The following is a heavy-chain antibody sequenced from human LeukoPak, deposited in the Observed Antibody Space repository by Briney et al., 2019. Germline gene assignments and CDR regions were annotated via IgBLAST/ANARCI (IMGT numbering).Heavy chain of an antibody. J-gene: IGHJ4*02. CDR3: ARDHPMSYDSSGYYYDY. V-gene: IGHV4-39*07. CDR1: GDSITGNSFY. Sequence: SETLSLTCTVSGDSITGNSFYWGWIRQPPGKGLEWIGSVYYSGSSYSNPSLKSRVTISVDTPKNQFSLKLSSVTAADTAVYYCARDHPMSYDSSGYYYDYWGQGTLVTVSS. CDR2: VYYSGSS. D-gene: IGHD3-22*01.